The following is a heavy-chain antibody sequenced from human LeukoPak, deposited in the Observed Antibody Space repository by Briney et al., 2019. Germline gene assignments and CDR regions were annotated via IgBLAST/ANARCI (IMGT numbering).Heavy chain of an antibody. CDR2: MNPNSGNT. CDR3: ARGCLWFGELPDY. V-gene: IGHV1-8*03. CDR1: GYTFTSYD. D-gene: IGHD3-10*01. Sequence: ASVKVSCKASGYTFTSYDINWVRQATGQGLEWTGWMNPNSGNTGYAQKFQGRVTITRNTSISTAYMELSSLRSEDTAVYYCARGCLWFGELPDYWGQGTLVTVSS. J-gene: IGHJ4*02.